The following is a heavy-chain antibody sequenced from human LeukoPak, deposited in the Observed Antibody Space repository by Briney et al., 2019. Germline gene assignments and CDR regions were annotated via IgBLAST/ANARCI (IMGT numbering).Heavy chain of an antibody. D-gene: IGHD3-10*01. CDR3: AKGRSYASGSYYNGDAFDI. J-gene: IGHJ3*02. CDR1: GFTFSSYA. Sequence: PGGSLRLSCAASGFTFSSYAMNWVRQTPGRGLEWVSAISGSGEITYYADSVKGRFTISSDHSKDTLYLQMNSLRAEDTAVYYCAKGRSYASGSYYNGDAFDIWGQGTTVTVSS. V-gene: IGHV3-23*01. CDR2: ISGSGEIT.